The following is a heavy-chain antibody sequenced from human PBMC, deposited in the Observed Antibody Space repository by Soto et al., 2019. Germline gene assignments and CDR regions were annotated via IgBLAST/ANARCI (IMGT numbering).Heavy chain of an antibody. Sequence: GRSLRLSCXXXXXTFXXXXXXXVRQAPGKGXXXXXXXXXXXRXKYYADSVKGRFTISRDNSKNTLYLQMNSLRAEDTAVYYCAKDGVVAVAGRRSTTGSYNWFDPWGQGTLVTVSS. D-gene: IGHD6-19*01. CDR3: AKDGVVAVAGRRSTTGSYNWFDP. J-gene: IGHJ5*02. CDR2: XXXXXRXK. V-gene: IGHV3-30*18. CDR1: XXTFXXXX.